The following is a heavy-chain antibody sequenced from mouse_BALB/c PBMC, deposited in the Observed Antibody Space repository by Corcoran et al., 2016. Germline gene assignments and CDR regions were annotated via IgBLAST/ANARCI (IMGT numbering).Heavy chain of an antibody. CDR2: ILPGSGST. D-gene: IGHD2-3*01. CDR3: AKGGLLRYFDV. V-gene: IGHV1-9*01. CDR1: GYTFSSYW. Sequence: QVQLQQSGAELMKPGASVKISCKATGYTFSSYWIEWVKQRPGHGLEWIGEILPGSGSTNYNEKFKGKATFTADTSSNTAYMQLSSLTSEDSAVYYCAKGGLLRYFDVWGAGTTVTVSS. J-gene: IGHJ1*01.